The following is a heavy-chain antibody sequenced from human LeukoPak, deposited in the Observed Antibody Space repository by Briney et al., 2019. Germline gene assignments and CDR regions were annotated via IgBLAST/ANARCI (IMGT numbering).Heavy chain of an antibody. J-gene: IGHJ4*02. CDR2: ISSSGSTM. V-gene: IGHV3-11*01. CDR1: KFTFSDYY. CDR3: AREGIAARRDFDY. Sequence: PGGSLRLSCAASKFTFSDYYMSWIRQAPGRGLEWVSYISSSGSTMYYADSVKGRFTISRDNAKNSLYLQMNSLRAEDTAVYYCAREGIAARRDFDYWGRGTLVTVSS. D-gene: IGHD6-6*01.